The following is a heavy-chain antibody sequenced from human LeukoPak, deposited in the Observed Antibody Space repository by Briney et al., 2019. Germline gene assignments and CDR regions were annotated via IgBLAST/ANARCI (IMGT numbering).Heavy chain of an antibody. CDR1: GVSISSSNSY. Sequence: SETLSLTCTVSGVSISSSNSYWGWIRQPPGRGLEWIGSIYHSGSTYYNPSLKSRVTISVDTSKNQFSLKLSSVTAADTAVYYCARDPIGIAVAGFDYWGQGTLVTVSS. V-gene: IGHV4-39*07. CDR2: IYHSGST. J-gene: IGHJ4*02. D-gene: IGHD6-19*01. CDR3: ARDPIGIAVAGFDY.